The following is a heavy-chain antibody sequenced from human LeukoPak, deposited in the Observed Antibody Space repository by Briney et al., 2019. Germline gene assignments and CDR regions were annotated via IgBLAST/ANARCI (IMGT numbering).Heavy chain of an antibody. CDR1: GGSISSSY. V-gene: IGHV4-59*01. CDR3: ARSRDGYNSASPFDC. D-gene: IGHD5-24*01. CDR2: IYYSGST. J-gene: IGHJ4*02. Sequence: SETLSLTCTVSGGSISSSYWSWIRQPPGKGLEWIGYIYYSGSTDYNPSLNSRVTISVDTSKSQSSLKLSSVTAADTAVYYCARSRDGYNSASPFDCWGQGTLVTVSS.